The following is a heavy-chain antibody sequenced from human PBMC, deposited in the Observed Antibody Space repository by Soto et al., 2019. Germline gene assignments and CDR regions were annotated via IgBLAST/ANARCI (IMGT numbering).Heavy chain of an antibody. V-gene: IGHV4-59*08. Sequence: QVQLQESGPGLVKPSETLSLTCTISGGPMNNYYCSWFRQPRGQGLEWIGYMGYNGFTRYNPSLRTRVAISLATAKNQFSLNLSCVTAADTALYYCARQGFGELHGLVDVWGEGITVTVSS. CDR3: ARQGFGELHGLVDV. J-gene: IGHJ6*04. CDR1: GGPMNNYY. D-gene: IGHD3-10*01. CDR2: MGYNGFT.